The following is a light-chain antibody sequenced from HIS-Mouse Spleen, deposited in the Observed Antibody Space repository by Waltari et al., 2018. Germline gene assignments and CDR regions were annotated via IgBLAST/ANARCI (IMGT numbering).Light chain of an antibody. CDR2: EDS. J-gene: IGLJ2*01. CDR1: ALPTNY. V-gene: IGLV3-10*01. Sequence: SYELTQPPSVSVSPGQTARITCPGDALPTNYAYWYQQKSGQAPVPVIYEDSKRPSGIPERFSGSSSGTMATLTISGAQVEDEADYYCYSTDSSGNHRVFGGGTKLTVL. CDR3: YSTDSSGNHRV.